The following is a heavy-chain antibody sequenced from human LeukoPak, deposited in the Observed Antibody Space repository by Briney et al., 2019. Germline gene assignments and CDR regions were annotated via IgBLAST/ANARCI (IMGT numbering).Heavy chain of an antibody. CDR1: GFTISSYA. CDR2: ISGSGGST. D-gene: IGHD2-21*02. J-gene: IGHJ6*02. Sequence: GGSLRLSCAASGFTISSYAMTWVRQAPGKGLEWVSAISGSGGSTYYADSVKGRFTISRDNSKNTLYLQMNSLRAEDTAVYYCAKDLTRCGGDCYSSYYGMDVWGQGTTVTVSS. V-gene: IGHV3-23*01. CDR3: AKDLTRCGGDCYSSYYGMDV.